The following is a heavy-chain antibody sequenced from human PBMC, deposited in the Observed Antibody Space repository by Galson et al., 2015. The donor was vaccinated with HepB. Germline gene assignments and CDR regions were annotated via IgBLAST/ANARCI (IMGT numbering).Heavy chain of an antibody. Sequence: SLRLSCAASGFTFSSYAMTWVRQAPGKGLEWVSSITSSGGKTYYAYSVKGRFTISRDNSRNTVLLQMNSLRAEDTAEYYCAKDGIMVANNPYQLHFWGQGTLVSVSS. J-gene: IGHJ4*02. CDR1: GFTFSSYA. D-gene: IGHD2-15*01. V-gene: IGHV3-23*01. CDR2: ITSSGGKT. CDR3: AKDGIMVANNPYQLHF.